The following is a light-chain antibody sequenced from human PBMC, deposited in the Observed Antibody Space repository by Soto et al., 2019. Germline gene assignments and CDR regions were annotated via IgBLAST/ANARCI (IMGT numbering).Light chain of an antibody. CDR3: LLYGGSPPRGT. Sequence: EVVLMQSPGTLSLSPGARATLSCRASQSVNDNHLAWYQQKGGQAPRLLIYGASTRATGVPERFSGSGFGTAYSLIINRLEPEDFALYYCLLYGGSPPRGTVGPGTTVEI. CDR1: QSVNDNH. CDR2: GAS. J-gene: IGKJ3*01. V-gene: IGKV3-20*01.